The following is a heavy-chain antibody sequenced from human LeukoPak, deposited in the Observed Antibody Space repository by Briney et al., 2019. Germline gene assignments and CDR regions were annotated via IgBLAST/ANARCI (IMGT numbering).Heavy chain of an antibody. D-gene: IGHD6-13*01. CDR2: ISSSGSTI. J-gene: IGHJ4*02. V-gene: IGHV3-48*03. Sequence: PGGSLRLSCAASRFTFSSYEMNWVRQAPGKGLEWVSYISSSGSTIYYADSVKGRFTISRDNAKNSLYLQMNSLRAEDTAVYYCARDWWRAAGGMDYWGQGTLVTVSS. CDR3: ARDWWRAAGGMDY. CDR1: RFTFSSYE.